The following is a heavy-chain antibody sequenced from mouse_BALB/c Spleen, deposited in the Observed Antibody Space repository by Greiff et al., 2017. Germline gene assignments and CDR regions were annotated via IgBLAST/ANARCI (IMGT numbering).Heavy chain of an antibody. CDR3: ARGGDYYGSSHWYFDV. D-gene: IGHD1-1*01. V-gene: IGHV5-6-5*01. J-gene: IGHJ1*01. Sequence: EVKLMESGGGLVKPGGSLKLSCAASGFTFSSYAMSWVRQTPEKRLEWVASISSGGSTYYPDSVKGRFTISGDNARNILYLQMSSLRSEDTAMYYCARGGDYYGSSHWYFDVWGAGTTVTVSS. CDR2: ISSGGST. CDR1: GFTFSSYA.